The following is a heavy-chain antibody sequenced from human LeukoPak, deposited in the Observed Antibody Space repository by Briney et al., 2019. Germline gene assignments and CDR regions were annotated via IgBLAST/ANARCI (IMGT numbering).Heavy chain of an antibody. Sequence: GGPLRLSCAASGFSFRNAWMSWVRQAPGKGLEWVGRIKSKTDGGTTDYAAPVKGRFTISRDDSKHTLYLQMNSLKTEDTAVYYCTFYYGSGALYWGQGTLVTVSS. CDR2: IKSKTDGGTT. J-gene: IGHJ4*02. CDR3: TFYYGSGALY. CDR1: GFSFRNAW. V-gene: IGHV3-15*01. D-gene: IGHD3-10*01.